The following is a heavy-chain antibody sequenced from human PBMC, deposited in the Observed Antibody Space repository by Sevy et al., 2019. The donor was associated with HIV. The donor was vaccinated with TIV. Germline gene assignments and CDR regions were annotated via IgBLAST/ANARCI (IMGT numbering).Heavy chain of an antibody. Sequence: GGSPRLSCAASGFTFDDYAMHWVRQAPGKGLEWVSGISWNSGSIGYADSVKGRFTISRDNAKNSLYLQMNSLRAEDTALYYCAKDIASVVRGVYDYWGQGTLVTVSS. D-gene: IGHD3-10*01. CDR1: GFTFDDYA. CDR2: ISWNSGSI. V-gene: IGHV3-9*01. J-gene: IGHJ4*02. CDR3: AKDIASVVRGVYDY.